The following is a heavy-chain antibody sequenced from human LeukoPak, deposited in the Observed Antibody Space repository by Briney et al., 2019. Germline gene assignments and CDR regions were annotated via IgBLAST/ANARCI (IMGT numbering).Heavy chain of an antibody. Sequence: PGGSLRLSCVASGFDFNKYWMTWVRQAPGKGLEWVANIKKDGSQKSYVDSVEGRFTISRDNAQKSLYLQMNSLRTEDTAVYYCASDGYWGQGTLVTVSS. CDR2: IKKDGSQK. V-gene: IGHV3-7*01. CDR1: GFDFNKYW. CDR3: ASDGY. J-gene: IGHJ4*02.